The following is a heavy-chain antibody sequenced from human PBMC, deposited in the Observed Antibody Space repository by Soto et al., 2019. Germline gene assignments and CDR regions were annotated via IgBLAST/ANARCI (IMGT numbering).Heavy chain of an antibody. CDR2: ISGSGGST. V-gene: IGHV3-23*01. D-gene: IGHD3-3*01. Sequence: PGGSLRLSCAASGFTFSSYAMNWVRQAPGKGLEWVSAISGSGGSTYYADSVKGRFTISRDNSKNTLYLQMNSLRAEDTAVYYCAKGARFXXXXXRQXXYXXXXXGXXXXVTVSS. J-gene: IGHJ4*01. CDR3: AKGARFXXXXXRQXXYXXXX. CDR1: GFTFSSYA.